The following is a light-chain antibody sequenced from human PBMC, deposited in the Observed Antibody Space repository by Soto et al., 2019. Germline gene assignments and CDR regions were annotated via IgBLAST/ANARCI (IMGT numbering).Light chain of an antibody. CDR1: SSDVGAYKY. J-gene: IGLJ2*01. V-gene: IGLV2-14*01. CDR3: GSYTSSSLRVV. Sequence: QSALTQPASVSGSPGQSITISCTGTSSDVGAYKYVSWYQQHPGEAPKLLIYEASNRPSGVSDRFSGSKSGNTASLTISGLQAEYEADYYCGSYTSSSLRVVFGGGTKLTVL. CDR2: EAS.